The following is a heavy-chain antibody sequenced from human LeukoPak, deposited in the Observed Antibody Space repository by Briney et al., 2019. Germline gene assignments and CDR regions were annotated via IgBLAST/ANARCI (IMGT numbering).Heavy chain of an antibody. D-gene: IGHD2/OR15-2a*01. V-gene: IGHV4-39*01. Sequence: SETLSLTCTVSGGSISSSSYYWGWIRQPPGKGLEWIVRIYYSGSTYYNPSLKSRVTISVDTSKHLFSLELSSVTAADTAVYYCARHIPGLSSYYHYGMDVWGQGATVTVSS. CDR3: ARHIPGLSSYYHYGMDV. J-gene: IGHJ6*02. CDR1: GGSISSSSYY. CDR2: IYYSGST.